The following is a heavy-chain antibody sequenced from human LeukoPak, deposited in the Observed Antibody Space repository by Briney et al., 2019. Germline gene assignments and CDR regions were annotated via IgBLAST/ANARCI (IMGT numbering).Heavy chain of an antibody. V-gene: IGHV4-39*01. CDR3: ARAVFRQYQLLEIDY. D-gene: IGHD2-2*01. Sequence: PSETLSLTCTVSGGSIASSSNYWVWIHQPPGKGLEWVGNIFYTGNTYYNPSLKSRVTISVDTSKNQFSLKLSSVTAADTAVYYCARAVFRQYQLLEIDYWGQGTLVTVSS. CDR2: IFYTGNT. CDR1: GGSIASSSNY. J-gene: IGHJ4*02.